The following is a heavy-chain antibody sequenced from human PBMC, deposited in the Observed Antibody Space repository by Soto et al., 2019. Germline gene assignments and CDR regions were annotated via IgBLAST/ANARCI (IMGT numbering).Heavy chain of an antibody. V-gene: IGHV1-69*01. CDR3: AVAMGREIIIFESSSMHG. J-gene: IGHJ6*02. CDR2: IIPNFDTP. D-gene: IGHD2-21*01. Sequence: QVHLVQSGAEVKKPGSSVKVSCKTSGGSFNNYAVSWVRQAPGQGLEWMGGIIPNFDTPNYAQKFQDRVSIIAAESTSTVYMALTSLRSNATAVNCRAVAMGREIIIFESSSMHGWGQVPTVIVSS. CDR1: GGSFNNYA.